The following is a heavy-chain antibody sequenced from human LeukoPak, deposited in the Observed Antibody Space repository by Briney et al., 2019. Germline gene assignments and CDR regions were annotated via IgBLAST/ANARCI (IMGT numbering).Heavy chain of an antibody. V-gene: IGHV1-2*02. J-gene: IGHJ5*02. CDR2: INPNSGGT. D-gene: IGHD2-2*01. CDR3: ARVAIVVVPAADENWFDP. Sequence: GASVKVSCKASGYTFTGYYMHWVRQAPGQGLEWMGWINPNSGGTNYAQKFQGRVTMTRDTSISTAYMELSRLRSDDTAVYYCARVAIVVVPAADENWFDPWGQGTLVTVSS. CDR1: GYTFTGYY.